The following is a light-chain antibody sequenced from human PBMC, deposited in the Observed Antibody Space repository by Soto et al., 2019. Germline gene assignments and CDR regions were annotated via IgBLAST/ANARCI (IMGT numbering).Light chain of an antibody. J-gene: IGKJ1*01. V-gene: IGKV3-15*01. CDR1: QSVSSN. Sequence: EIVVTQSPATLSVSPGERATLSCRASQSVSSNLAWYQQNPGQAPRLLIYGSSTRATAIPARFSGSGSGTEFTLTISSLQSEDFAVYYCQQYNNWWTFGQGTKVEIK. CDR2: GSS. CDR3: QQYNNWWT.